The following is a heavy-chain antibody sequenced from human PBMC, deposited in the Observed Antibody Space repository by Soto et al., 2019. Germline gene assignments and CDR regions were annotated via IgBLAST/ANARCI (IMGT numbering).Heavy chain of an antibody. CDR3: ARDHCSTTTCYTVWFDP. CDR2: VNSDGTTT. Sequence: VGSLRLSCAASGFTFSSYWMHWVRQAPGKGLVWVSRVNSDGTTTTYADSVKGRFTIFRDNAEKTLYLQMNSLRAEDTAVYYCARDHCSTTTCYTVWFDPWGQGTPVTVSS. J-gene: IGHJ5*02. V-gene: IGHV3-74*01. CDR1: GFTFSSYW. D-gene: IGHD2-2*02.